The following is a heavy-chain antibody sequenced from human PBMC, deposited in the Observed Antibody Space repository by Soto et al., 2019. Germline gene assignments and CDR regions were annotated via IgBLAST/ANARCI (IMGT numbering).Heavy chain of an antibody. V-gene: IGHV3-7*01. Sequence: EVQLVESGGGLVQPGGSLRLSCAASGFRFSMYWMRWVRQAPGKGLEWVAKIKEERSQKYYVDSVKGRFNIARDNAKNSLYLQMNSLRAEDTAVYYCARHQVGYRVTDYWGQGTLVTVSS. CDR2: IKEERSQK. J-gene: IGHJ4*02. CDR3: ARHQVGYRVTDY. D-gene: IGHD1-26*01. CDR1: GFRFSMYW.